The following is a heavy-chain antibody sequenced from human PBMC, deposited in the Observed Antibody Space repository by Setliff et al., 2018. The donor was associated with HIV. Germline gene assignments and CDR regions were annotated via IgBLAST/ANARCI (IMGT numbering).Heavy chain of an antibody. CDR3: ARLDSSGYYRSFDV. V-gene: IGHV5-51*01. CDR2: IHPRDFDI. CDR1: GYTFTNYW. Sequence: GESLKISCKASGYTFTNYWTARVRQMPGKGLEWMGIIHPRDFDIKYSQSFQGQVTISADKSLSTAYLQWNSLKASDTALYYCARLDSSGYYRSFDVWGQGTMVNVSS. J-gene: IGHJ3*01. D-gene: IGHD3-22*01.